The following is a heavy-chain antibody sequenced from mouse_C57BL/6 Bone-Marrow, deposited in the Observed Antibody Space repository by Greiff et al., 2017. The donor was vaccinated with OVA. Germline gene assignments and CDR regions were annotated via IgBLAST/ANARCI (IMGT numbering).Heavy chain of an antibody. CDR2: IYPGDGDT. Sequence: VHLVESGAELVKPGASVKISCKASGYAFSSYWMNWVKQRPGKGLEWIGQIYPGDGDTNYNGKFKGKATLTADKSSSTAYMQLSSLTSEDSAVYFCARDYYVYYFDYWGQGTTLTVSS. J-gene: IGHJ2*01. V-gene: IGHV1-80*01. CDR1: GYAFSSYW. CDR3: ARDYYVYYFDY. D-gene: IGHD2-1*01.